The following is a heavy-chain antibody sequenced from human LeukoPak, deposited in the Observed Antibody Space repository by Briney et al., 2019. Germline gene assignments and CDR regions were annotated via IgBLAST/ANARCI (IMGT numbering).Heavy chain of an antibody. J-gene: IGHJ6*03. CDR1: GGTFSSYV. D-gene: IGHD5-12*01. CDR2: IIPIFGTA. Sequence: ASVKVSCKASGGTFSSYVISWVRQAPGQGLEWMGGIIPIFGTANYAQKFQGRVTITTDESTSTAYMELSSLRSEDTAVYYCARGHREATIPSDYYYYMDVWGKGTTVTASS. V-gene: IGHV1-69*05. CDR3: ARGHREATIPSDYYYYMDV.